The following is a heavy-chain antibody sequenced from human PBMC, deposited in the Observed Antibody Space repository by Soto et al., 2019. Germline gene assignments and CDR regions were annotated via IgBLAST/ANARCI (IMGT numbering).Heavy chain of an antibody. CDR1: GYIFTSYG. CDR3: ARMGDVPYYYYGMDV. CDR2: INGYNGNT. D-gene: IGHD3-16*01. V-gene: IGHV1-18*01. Sequence: QVQLVQSGAEVKKPGASVKVSCKASGYIFTSYGVSWVRQAPGQGLEWLGWINGYNGNTNYGQNFQGRVTMTTDTSTSTAYRELRSLRSDDTAVYYCARMGDVPYYYYGMDVWGQGTTVSVSS. J-gene: IGHJ6*02.